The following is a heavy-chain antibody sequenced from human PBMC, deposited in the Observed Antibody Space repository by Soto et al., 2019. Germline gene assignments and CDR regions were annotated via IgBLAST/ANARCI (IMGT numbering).Heavy chain of an antibody. V-gene: IGHV3-30-3*01. CDR1: GFTFSSYA. Sequence: QPGGSLRLSCAASGFTFSSYAMHWVRQAPGKGLEWVAVISYDGSNKYYADSVKGRFTISRDNSKNTLYLQMNSLRAEDTAVYYCARDKSRELRDYWGQGTLVTVSS. J-gene: IGHJ4*02. D-gene: IGHD1-7*01. CDR2: ISYDGSNK. CDR3: ARDKSRELRDY.